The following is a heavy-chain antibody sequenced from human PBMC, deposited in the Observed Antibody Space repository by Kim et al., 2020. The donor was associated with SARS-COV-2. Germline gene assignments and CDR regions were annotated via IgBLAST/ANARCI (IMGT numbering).Heavy chain of an antibody. D-gene: IGHD6-19*01. V-gene: IGHV3-48*03. Sequence: AVAVKGRFTISRDNAKNSLYLQMTSLRAEDTAVYYCARPGYFSGWYGFDYWGQGTLVTVSS. J-gene: IGHJ4*02. CDR3: ARPGYFSGWYGFDY.